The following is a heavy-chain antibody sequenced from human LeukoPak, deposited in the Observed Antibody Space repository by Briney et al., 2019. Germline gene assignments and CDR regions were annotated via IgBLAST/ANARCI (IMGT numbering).Heavy chain of an antibody. J-gene: IGHJ6*03. CDR3: AREAFVDYYYYMDV. Sequence: KTGGSLRLSCAASGFTFSDYYMSWIRQAPGKGLEWVSYISSSGSTIYYADSVKGRFTISRDNAKNSLYLQMNSLRAEDTAVYYCAREAFVDYYYYMDVWGKGTTVTVSS. D-gene: IGHD3-3*01. CDR1: GFTFSDYY. CDR2: ISSSGSTI. V-gene: IGHV3-11*01.